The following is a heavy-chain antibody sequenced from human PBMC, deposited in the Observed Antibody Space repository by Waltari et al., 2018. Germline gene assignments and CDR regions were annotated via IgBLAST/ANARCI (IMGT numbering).Heavy chain of an antibody. CDR1: GGSISSSSYY. D-gene: IGHD2-2*01. V-gene: IGHV4-39*01. CDR3: ARLPYCSSTSCYFDY. Sequence: QLQLQESGPGLVKPSETLSLTCTVSGGSISSSSYYWGWIRQPPGKGLEWIGSIYYSGSTYDNPSLKSRVTISVDTSKNQFSLKLSSVTAADTAVYYCARLPYCSSTSCYFDYWGQGTLVTVSS. J-gene: IGHJ4*02. CDR2: IYYSGST.